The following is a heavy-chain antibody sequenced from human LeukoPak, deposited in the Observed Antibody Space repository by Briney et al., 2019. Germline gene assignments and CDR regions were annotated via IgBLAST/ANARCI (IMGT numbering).Heavy chain of an antibody. CDR2: IWYDGSNK. J-gene: IGHJ4*02. CDR1: GFTFSIYG. D-gene: IGHD4-17*01. CDR3: ARGTTTTGYYFDY. V-gene: IGHV3-33*01. Sequence: GGSLRLSCAASGFTFSIYGMHWVRQAPGKGLEWVAVIWYDGSNKYYADSVKGRFTISRDNSKNTLYLQMNSLRAEGTAVYYCARGTTTTGYYFDYWGQGTLVTVSS.